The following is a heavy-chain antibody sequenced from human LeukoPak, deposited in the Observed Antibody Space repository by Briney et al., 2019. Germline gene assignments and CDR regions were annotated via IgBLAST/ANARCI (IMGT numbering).Heavy chain of an antibody. D-gene: IGHD3-22*01. J-gene: IGHJ3*02. V-gene: IGHV4-30-2*01. Sequence: KPSETLSLTCTVSGGSISSGGYYWSWIRQPPGKGLEWIGYIYHSGSTYYNPSLKSRVTISVDRSKNQFSLKLSSVTAADTAVYYCARDPRPSGYYGGRDAFDIWGQGTMVTVSS. CDR1: GGSISSGGYY. CDR3: ARDPRPSGYYGGRDAFDI. CDR2: IYHSGST.